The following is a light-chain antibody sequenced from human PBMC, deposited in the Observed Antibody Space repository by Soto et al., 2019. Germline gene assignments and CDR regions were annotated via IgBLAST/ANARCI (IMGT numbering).Light chain of an antibody. Sequence: SYELTQPSSVSVSPGQTARITSSGDVLAKKYARWFQQKPGQAPVVVIYKDSERPSGIPERFSGSSSGTTVTLTISGAQVEDEADYYCYSVADNNVIFGGGTQLTVL. CDR2: KDS. CDR1: VLAKKY. J-gene: IGLJ2*01. V-gene: IGLV3-27*01. CDR3: YSVADNNVI.